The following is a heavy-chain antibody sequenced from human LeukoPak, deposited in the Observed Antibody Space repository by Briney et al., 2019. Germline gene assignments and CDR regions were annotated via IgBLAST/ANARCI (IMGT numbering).Heavy chain of an antibody. Sequence: SETLSLTCTVSGGSISSYYWSWIRQPPGKGLEWIGYIYYSGSTNYNPSLKSRVTISVDTSKNQFSLKLSSVTAADTAVYYCARHSKAARDFCGGDCYSGYFQHWGQGTLVTVSS. V-gene: IGHV4-59*08. J-gene: IGHJ1*01. D-gene: IGHD2-21*02. CDR1: GGSISSYY. CDR2: IYYSGST. CDR3: ARHSKAARDFCGGDCYSGYFQH.